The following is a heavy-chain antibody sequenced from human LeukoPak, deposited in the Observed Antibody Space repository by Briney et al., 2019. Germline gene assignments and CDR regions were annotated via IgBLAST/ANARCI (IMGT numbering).Heavy chain of an antibody. D-gene: IGHD2-15*01. CDR3: AKDSVVVAATTKIFDY. CDR1: GFTFSSYA. J-gene: IGHJ4*02. Sequence: GGSLRLSCAASGFTFSSYAMSWVRQAPGKGQEWASAISGSGGSTYYADSVKGRFTISRDNSKNTLYLQMNSLRAEDTAVYYCAKDSVVVAATTKIFDYWGQGTLVTVSS. CDR2: ISGSGGST. V-gene: IGHV3-23*01.